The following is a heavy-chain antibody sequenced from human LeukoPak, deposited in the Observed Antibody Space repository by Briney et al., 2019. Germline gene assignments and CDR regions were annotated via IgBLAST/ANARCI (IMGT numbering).Heavy chain of an antibody. CDR1: GGSINSNSYY. CDR3: ARHRPTGGAGSYYRSFDY. CDR2: TYYTGSP. Sequence: KPSETLSLTCTVSGGSINSNSYYWDWIRQPPGKGLEWIGTTYYTGSPNYNPSLKSRVTIPVDTSKNQFSLRLNSVTAADMAVYYCARHRPTGGAGSYYRSFDYWGQGTLVTVSS. V-gene: IGHV4-39*01. J-gene: IGHJ4*02. D-gene: IGHD3-10*01.